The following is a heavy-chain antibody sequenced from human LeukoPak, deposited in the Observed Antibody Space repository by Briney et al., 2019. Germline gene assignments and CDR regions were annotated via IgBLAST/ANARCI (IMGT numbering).Heavy chain of an antibody. D-gene: IGHD1-1*01. CDR3: ARAPKPNWISPWGP. J-gene: IGHJ5*02. CDR1: GYTFTSYD. CDR2: MNPNSGNT. V-gene: IGHV1-8*01. Sequence: ASVKVSCKASGYTFTSYDINWVRQATGQGLEWMGWMNPNSGNTGYAQKFQGRVTMTRNTSISTAYMELSSLRSEDTAVYYCARAPKPNWISPWGPWGQGTLVTVSS.